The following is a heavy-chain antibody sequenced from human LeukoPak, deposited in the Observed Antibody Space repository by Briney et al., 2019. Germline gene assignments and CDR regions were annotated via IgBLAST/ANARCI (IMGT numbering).Heavy chain of an antibody. Sequence: ASVKVSCKASGYTFTGYYMHWVRQAPGQGLEWMGWINPNSGGTNYAQKFQGRVTMTTDTSTSTAYMELRSLRSDDTAIYYCARDLAWGSSAAAALGFDWLDPWGQGTLVTVSS. J-gene: IGHJ5*02. CDR3: ARDLAWGSSAAAALGFDWLDP. CDR1: GYTFTGYY. D-gene: IGHD6-13*01. CDR2: INPNSGGT. V-gene: IGHV1-2*02.